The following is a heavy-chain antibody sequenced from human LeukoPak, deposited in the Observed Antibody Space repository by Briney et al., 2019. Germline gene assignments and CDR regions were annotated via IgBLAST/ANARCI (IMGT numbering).Heavy chain of an antibody. CDR2: ISGSGGST. Sequence: GGSLRLSCAASGISFTTYAMSWVCQAPGKGLEWVSGISGSGGSTYYADSVRGRFTISRDNSKNTLYLQMNSLIAEDTAVYYCARDHYYADGGYYYVRLYYFDYWGQGTLVTVSS. CDR3: ARDHYYADGGYYYVRLYYFDY. D-gene: IGHD3-22*01. J-gene: IGHJ4*02. CDR1: GISFTTYA. V-gene: IGHV3-23*01.